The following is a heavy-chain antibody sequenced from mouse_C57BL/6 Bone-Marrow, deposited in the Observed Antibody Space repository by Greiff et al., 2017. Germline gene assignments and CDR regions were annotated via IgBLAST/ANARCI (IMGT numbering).Heavy chain of an antibody. CDR1: GFNIKDDY. CDR3: ATGDPNYYSGSSRWYFDV. V-gene: IGHV14-4*01. J-gene: IGHJ1*03. CDR2: IDPENGDT. Sequence: VQLQQSGAELVRPGASVKLSCTASGFNIKDDYMHWVKQRPEQGLEWIGWIDPENGDTEYASKFQGKATITADTSSNTAYLQLSSLTAEDTAVYYCATGDPNYYSGSSRWYFDVWGTGTTVTVSS. D-gene: IGHD1-1*01.